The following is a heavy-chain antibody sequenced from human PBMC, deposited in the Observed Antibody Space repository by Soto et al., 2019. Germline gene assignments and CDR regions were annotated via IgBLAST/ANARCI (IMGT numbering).Heavy chain of an antibody. J-gene: IGHJ4*02. Sequence: QLQLQESGPGLVKPSETLSLTCTVSGGSITSKSHYWGWIRKPPGKGMEWIGNIYYSGSTYYNPYLRIRVTIDEDTSKIHLSLKVTSATAADMAIYSCARHAGASCSYGPCLHWGQGTLVNVSS. V-gene: IGHV4-39*01. CDR1: GGSITSKSHY. CDR2: IYYSGST. CDR3: ARHAGASCSYGPCLH. D-gene: IGHD3-16*02.